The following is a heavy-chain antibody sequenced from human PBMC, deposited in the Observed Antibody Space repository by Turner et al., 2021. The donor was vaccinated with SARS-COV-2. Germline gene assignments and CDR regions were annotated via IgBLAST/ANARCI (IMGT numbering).Heavy chain of an antibody. CDR1: GFSLRTSGAG. Sequence: ITLKESGPTLVKPTQTRTLPCTFSGFSLRTSGAGVGCIRQPPGTALEWLALIYWHDGKRYSTSLKSKLTITKDTSKTTVVLTMTNMYPVDTATDYCAHSEVSGFAEANFDYWGQGTLVTVSS. V-gene: IGHV2-5*01. CDR3: AHSEVSGFAEANFDY. J-gene: IGHJ4*02. D-gene: IGHD3-10*01. CDR2: IYWHDGK.